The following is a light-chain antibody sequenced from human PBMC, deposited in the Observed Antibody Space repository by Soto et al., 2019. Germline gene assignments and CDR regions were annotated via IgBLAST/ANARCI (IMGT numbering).Light chain of an antibody. J-gene: IGKJ1*01. CDR2: DAS. CDR1: QSISSW. V-gene: IGKV1-5*01. CDR3: QQYNSYSWT. Sequence: GDRVTITCRASQSISSWLAWYQQKPRKAPKLQIYDASSLQSGVPSRFGGSGSGTEFTLTISSLQPDDFATYYCQQYNSYSWTFGQGTKVDIK.